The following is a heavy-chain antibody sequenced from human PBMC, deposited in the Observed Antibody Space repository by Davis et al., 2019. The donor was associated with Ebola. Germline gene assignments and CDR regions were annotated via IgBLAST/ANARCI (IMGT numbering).Heavy chain of an antibody. D-gene: IGHD3-3*01. CDR2: INIDGSKI. Sequence: GESLKISCAASGFTFSSYWMHWVRQAPGKGLVWVSRINIDGSKINYADSVKGRFTISRDNAKNTVYLQMNSLRAEDTAVYYCARNDEFWSPYGMDVWGQGTTVIVSS. CDR3: ARNDEFWSPYGMDV. V-gene: IGHV3-74*01. J-gene: IGHJ6*02. CDR1: GFTFSSYW.